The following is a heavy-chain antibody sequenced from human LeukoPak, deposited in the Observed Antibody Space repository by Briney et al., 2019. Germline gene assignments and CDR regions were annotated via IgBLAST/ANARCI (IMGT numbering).Heavy chain of an antibody. CDR1: GGSISSASYY. J-gene: IGHJ4*02. V-gene: IGHV4-31*03. D-gene: IGHD6-19*01. Sequence: SETLSLTCSVSGGSISSASYYWTWIRQHPGKGLEWIGYIYYSGSTDYNPPLKGRVMISPDTSRNQFSLRLSSVTAADTAVYYCARDVSGWRFDYWGQGTLVTVSS. CDR2: IYYSGST. CDR3: ARDVSGWRFDY.